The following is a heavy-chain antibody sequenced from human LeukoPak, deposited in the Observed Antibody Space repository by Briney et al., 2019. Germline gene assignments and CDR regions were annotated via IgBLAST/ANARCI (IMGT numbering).Heavy chain of an antibody. CDR3: AKDPPYGDYGWYFDY. CDR1: RFTFSSYA. CDR2: ISGSGGST. Sequence: PGGSLRLSCAASRFTFSSYAMSWVRQAPGKGLEWVSAISGSGGSTYYADSVKGRFTISRDNSKNTLYLQMNSLRAEDTAVYYCAKDPPYGDYGWYFDYWGQGTLVTVSS. V-gene: IGHV3-23*01. D-gene: IGHD4-17*01. J-gene: IGHJ4*02.